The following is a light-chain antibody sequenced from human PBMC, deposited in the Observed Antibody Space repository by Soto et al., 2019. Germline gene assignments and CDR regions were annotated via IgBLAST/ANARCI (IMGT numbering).Light chain of an antibody. CDR2: WAS. V-gene: IGKV4-1*01. Sequence: DIVMTQSPDSLAVSLGERATINCKSSQSVLYSSNNKNYLAWYQQKPGQPPKLLIYWASIRESGVPDRFSGSGSGTDFTLTISSLQAEDVAAYYCQQYYATPPTFGQGTKVEIK. J-gene: IGKJ1*01. CDR1: QSVLYSSNNKNY. CDR3: QQYYATPPT.